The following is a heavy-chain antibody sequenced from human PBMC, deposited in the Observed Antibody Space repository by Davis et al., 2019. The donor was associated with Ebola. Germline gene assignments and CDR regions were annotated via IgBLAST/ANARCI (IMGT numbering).Heavy chain of an antibody. CDR3: ARASGTMVQGVIVFYYGMDV. J-gene: IGHJ6*02. Sequence: GESLKISCAASGFTFSSYAMHWVRQAPGKGLEWVAVISYDGSNKYYADSVKGRFTISRDNSKNTLYLQMNSLRAEDTAVYYCARASGTMVQGVIVFYYGMDVWGQGTTVTVSS. CDR1: GFTFSSYA. V-gene: IGHV3-30*14. CDR2: ISYDGSNK. D-gene: IGHD3-10*01.